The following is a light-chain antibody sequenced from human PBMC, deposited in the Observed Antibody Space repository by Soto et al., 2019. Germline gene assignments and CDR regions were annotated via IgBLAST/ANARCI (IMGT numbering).Light chain of an antibody. V-gene: IGLV1-44*01. CDR3: AAWDDRLNGYV. CDR1: SSNIGSNT. CDR2: SNN. J-gene: IGLJ1*01. Sequence: QSALTQPPSASGTPGQRVTISCSGSSSNIGSNTVNWYQQLPGTAPKLLIYSNNQRPSGVPDRFSGSKSGTSASLAISGLQSEDEADYNCAAWDDRLNGYVFGTGTKVTVL.